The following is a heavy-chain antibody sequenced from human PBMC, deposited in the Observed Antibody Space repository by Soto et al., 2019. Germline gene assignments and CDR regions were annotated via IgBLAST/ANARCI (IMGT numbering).Heavy chain of an antibody. J-gene: IGHJ4*02. Sequence: QVQLQQWGAGLLKPSETLSLTCAVYGGSFSGYYWSWIRQRPGKGLEWIGEIKHSGSTNSNPSLKRPVTISVDTPKSQFSLKLSSATAADTAVYYCARSRVQGVLLDPFDYWGQGTLVTVSS. V-gene: IGHV4-34*01. D-gene: IGHD3-10*01. CDR3: ARSRVQGVLLDPFDY. CDR1: GGSFSGYY. CDR2: IKHSGST.